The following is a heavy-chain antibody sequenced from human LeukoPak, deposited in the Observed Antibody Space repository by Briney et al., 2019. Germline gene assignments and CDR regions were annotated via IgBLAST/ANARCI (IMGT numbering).Heavy chain of an antibody. CDR2: IYPGDSDT. CDR3: VRHSTGYSYQNWFDP. J-gene: IGHJ5*02. CDR1: GYSFTSYW. V-gene: IGHV5-51*01. D-gene: IGHD5-18*01. Sequence: GESLKISCKGSGYSFTSYWIGWVRQMPGKGLEWMGIIYPGDSDTRYSPSFQGQVTISADKSISTAYLQWSSLNASDTAMYYCVRHSTGYSYQNWFDPWGPGNLVTVSS.